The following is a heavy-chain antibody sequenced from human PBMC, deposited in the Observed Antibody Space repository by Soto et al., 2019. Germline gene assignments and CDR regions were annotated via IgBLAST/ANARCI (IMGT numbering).Heavy chain of an antibody. Sequence: SETLSLTCAVSGYSISSGYYWGWIRQPPGKGLEWIGSIHHSGSTYYNPSLKSRVTISVDTSKNQFSLKLSSVTAADTAVYYCAMGSSGLNAFDIWGQGTMVTVSS. CDR3: AMGSSGLNAFDI. J-gene: IGHJ3*02. CDR1: GYSISSGYY. CDR2: IHHSGST. V-gene: IGHV4-38-2*01. D-gene: IGHD3-22*01.